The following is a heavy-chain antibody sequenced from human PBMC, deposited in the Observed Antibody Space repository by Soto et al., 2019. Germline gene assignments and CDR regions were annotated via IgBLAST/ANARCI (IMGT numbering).Heavy chain of an antibody. CDR3: GKVLVGATGHTDSDS. J-gene: IGHJ4*02. CDR2: IDYNGVT. CDR1: GGSIYRSGYY. V-gene: IGHV4-39*01. D-gene: IGHD2-15*01. Sequence: ETLSLTCTVSGGSIYRSGYYWGWIRQPPGRGLEWIGNIDYNGVTYSNPSLKSRVTISRDTSKNQFSLKLTSVTAADTALYYCGKVLVGATGHTDSDSWGPGTLVTVSS.